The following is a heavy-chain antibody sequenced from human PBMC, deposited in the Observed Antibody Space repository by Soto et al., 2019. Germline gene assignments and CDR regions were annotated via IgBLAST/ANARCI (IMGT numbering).Heavy chain of an antibody. CDR2: TRNKANSYTT. V-gene: IGHV3-72*01. CDR3: ARAYYYDNSAYYLDS. Sequence: EVQLVESGGGLVQPGGSLRLSCAASGFTFSDHYMDWVRQAPGKGLEWLARTRNKANSYTTEYAASVKGRFTISRDDSNNSLYLQMNSLKPEDTAMYYCARAYYYDNSAYYLDSWGQGALVTVSS. J-gene: IGHJ4*02. D-gene: IGHD3-22*01. CDR1: GFTFSDHY.